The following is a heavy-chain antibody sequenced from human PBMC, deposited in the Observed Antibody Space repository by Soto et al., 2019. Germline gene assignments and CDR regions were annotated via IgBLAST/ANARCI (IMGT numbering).Heavy chain of an antibody. CDR3: ARPDCSGGSCYGDAFDI. CDR2: IYPGDSDT. D-gene: IGHD2-15*01. V-gene: IGHV5-51*01. J-gene: IGHJ3*02. CDR1: GYSFTSYL. Sequence: PGESMKISCKGSGYSFTSYLIGWVRPMPGKGLEWMGIIYPGDSDTRYSPSFQGQVTISADKSISTAYLQWSSLKASDTAMYYCARPDCSGGSCYGDAFDIWGQGTMVTVSS.